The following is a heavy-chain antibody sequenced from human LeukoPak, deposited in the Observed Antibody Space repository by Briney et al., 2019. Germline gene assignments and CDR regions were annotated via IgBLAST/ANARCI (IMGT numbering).Heavy chain of an antibody. CDR2: IIPIFGTA. V-gene: IGHV1-69*13. CDR1: GGTFSSYA. D-gene: IGHD3-22*01. Sequence: SVKVSCKASGGTFSSYAISWVRQAPGQGLEWMGGIIPIFGTANYAQKFQGRVTITAVESTSTAYMELSSLRSEDTAVYYCARYYYDSSGYYYFDYWGQGTLVTVSS. J-gene: IGHJ4*02. CDR3: ARYYYDSSGYYYFDY.